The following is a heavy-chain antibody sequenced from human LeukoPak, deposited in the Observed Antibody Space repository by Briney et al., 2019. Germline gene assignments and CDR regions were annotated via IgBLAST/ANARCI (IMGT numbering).Heavy chain of an antibody. CDR3: AKDLGYCSSTSCSGGDY. Sequence: GGSLSLSCAASVFTFSSYAMSWVRQAPGKGLEWVSAISGSGGSTYYADSVKGRFTISRDNSKNTLYLQMNSLRAEDTAVYYCAKDLGYCSSTSCSGGDYWGQGTLVTVSS. J-gene: IGHJ4*02. V-gene: IGHV3-23*01. D-gene: IGHD2-2*01. CDR2: ISGSGGST. CDR1: VFTFSSYA.